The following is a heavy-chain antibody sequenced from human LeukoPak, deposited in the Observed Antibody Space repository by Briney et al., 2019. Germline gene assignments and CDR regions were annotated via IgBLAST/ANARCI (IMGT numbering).Heavy chain of an antibody. CDR2: IWYDGSNK. J-gene: IGHJ4*02. CDR1: GFTFSSYG. Sequence: GGSLRLSCAASGFTFSSYGMHWVRQAPGKGLEWVAVIWYDGSNKYYADSVKGRFTISRDNSKNTLYLQMNSLRAEDTAVYYCARGSEVRGYSYGSHYWGQGTLVTVSS. D-gene: IGHD5-18*01. V-gene: IGHV3-33*01. CDR3: ARGSEVRGYSYGSHY.